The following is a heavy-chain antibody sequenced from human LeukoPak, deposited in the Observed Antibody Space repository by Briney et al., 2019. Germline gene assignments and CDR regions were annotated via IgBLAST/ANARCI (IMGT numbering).Heavy chain of an antibody. CDR1: GFSLSNFG. D-gene: IGHD5-24*01. Sequence: GKSLRLSCAASGFSLSNFGMHWVRQAPGKGLEWVAVMSHDGSLKSYADSVEGRFTISRDISKNTLYLQMYSLRAEDTAVYYCARDFNYYFDYWGQGTLVTVSS. V-gene: IGHV3-33*01. J-gene: IGHJ4*02. CDR2: MSHDGSLK. CDR3: ARDFNYYFDY.